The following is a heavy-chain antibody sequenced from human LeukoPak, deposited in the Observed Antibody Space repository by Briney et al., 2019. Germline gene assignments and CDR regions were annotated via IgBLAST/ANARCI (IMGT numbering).Heavy chain of an antibody. J-gene: IGHJ4*02. D-gene: IGHD3-22*01. V-gene: IGHV1-69*01. CDR2: ITPIFGTA. CDR3: AREWGLESSGYYYAY. CDR1: GGTFSRFT. Sequence: SVKVSCKAYGGTFSRFTISWVRQAPGQGFEWMGGITPIFGTANFAQRFQGRVSITADGSTSTAFMELSSLRSEDTAVYYCAREWGLESSGYYYAYWGQGTPVTVSS.